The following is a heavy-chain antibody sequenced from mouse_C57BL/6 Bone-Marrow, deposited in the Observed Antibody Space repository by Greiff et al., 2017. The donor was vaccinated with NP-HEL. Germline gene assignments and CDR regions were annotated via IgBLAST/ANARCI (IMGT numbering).Heavy chain of an antibody. D-gene: IGHD1-1*01. CDR2: IRNKANGYTT. CDR1: GFTFTDYY. Sequence: EVKVVESGGGLVQPGGSLSLSCAASGFTFTDYYMSWVRQPPGQALEWLGFIRNKANGYTTEYSATVKGRFTISRDNSPSILYLQMNALRAEDSATYYCARYRGYYGSPYYAMDYWGQGTSVTVSS. J-gene: IGHJ4*01. V-gene: IGHV7-3*01. CDR3: ARYRGYYGSPYYAMDY.